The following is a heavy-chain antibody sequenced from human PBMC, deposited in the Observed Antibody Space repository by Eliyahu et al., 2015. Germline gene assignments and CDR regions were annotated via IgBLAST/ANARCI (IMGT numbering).Heavy chain of an antibody. Sequence: EVQLVESGGGLVQPGRSLRLSCAASGFXFNDYAMHWVRQAPGKGLEWVSTISWNSGKIDYADSVKGRFTISRDNAKDSLYLQMNSLRAEDTAVYYCAKDRFPTPEVLGDQWGQGILVTVSS. D-gene: IGHD3-16*01. CDR2: ISWNSGKI. CDR3: AKDRFPTPEVLGDQ. CDR1: GFXFNDYA. J-gene: IGHJ4*02. V-gene: IGHV3-9*01.